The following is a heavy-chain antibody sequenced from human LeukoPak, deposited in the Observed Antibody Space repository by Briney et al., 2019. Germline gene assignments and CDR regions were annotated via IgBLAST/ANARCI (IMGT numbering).Heavy chain of an antibody. CDR1: GFTFSSYS. CDR2: ISSSSSYI. Sequence: AGGSLRLSCAASGFTFSSYSMNWVRQAPGKGLEWVSSISSSSSYIYYADSVKGRFTISRDNAKNSLYLQMNSLRAEDTAVYYCARLNCSSTSCYLGAFDIWGQGTMVTVSS. V-gene: IGHV3-21*01. J-gene: IGHJ3*02. D-gene: IGHD2-2*01. CDR3: ARLNCSSTSCYLGAFDI.